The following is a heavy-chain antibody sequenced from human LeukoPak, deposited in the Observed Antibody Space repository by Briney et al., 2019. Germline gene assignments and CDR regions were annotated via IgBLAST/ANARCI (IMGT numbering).Heavy chain of an antibody. V-gene: IGHV4-4*07. J-gene: IGHJ4*02. CDR2: IHTSGST. D-gene: IGHD2-15*01. CDR1: GGSFSGYY. CDR3: ARDLYRYCSGGSCRQFDY. Sequence: SETLSLTCAVYGGSFSGYYWSWIRQPAGKGLEWIGRIHTSGSTNYNPSLKSRVTMSVDTSKNQFSLKLSSVTAADTAVYYCARDLYRYCSGGSCRQFDYWGQGTLVTVSS.